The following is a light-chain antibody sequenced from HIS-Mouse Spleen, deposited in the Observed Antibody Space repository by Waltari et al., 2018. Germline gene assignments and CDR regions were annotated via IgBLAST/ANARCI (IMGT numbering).Light chain of an antibody. V-gene: IGLV2-11*01. Sequence: QSALTQPRSVSGSPGQSVTISCTGTSSDVGGYNYVSWYQQHPGKAPKLMIYDVRKRPEGVPDRSSGSRSGNPASLTISGLQAEDEADYYCCSYAGSYTGVFGTGTKVTVL. CDR3: CSYAGSYTGV. J-gene: IGLJ1*01. CDR1: SSDVGGYNY. CDR2: DVR.